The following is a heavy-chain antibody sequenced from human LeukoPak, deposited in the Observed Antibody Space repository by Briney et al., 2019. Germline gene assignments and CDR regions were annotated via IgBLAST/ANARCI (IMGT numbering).Heavy chain of an antibody. CDR2: ISGSGGST. CDR1: GFTFSSYV. D-gene: IGHD2-8*01. Sequence: PGGSLRLSCAASGFTFSSYVMSWVRQAPGKGLEWVSAISGSGGSTFYADSVKGRFTMSRDNSKNTLYLQLNTLRAEDTAVYYCAKEASYCTNGVCYSRIFDTWGQGTLVTVSS. J-gene: IGHJ5*02. V-gene: IGHV3-23*01. CDR3: AKEASYCTNGVCYSRIFDT.